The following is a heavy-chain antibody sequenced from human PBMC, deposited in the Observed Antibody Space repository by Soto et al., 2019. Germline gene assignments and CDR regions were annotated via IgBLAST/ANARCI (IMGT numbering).Heavy chain of an antibody. Sequence: SETLSLTCTVSGGSIAGYYWSWVRQPPGKGLEWIGYIYYSGTTNYNPSLTSRVTMSVDSSMNQFSLNLKAVTVADTGVYFCARDESSGSYPNYWGQGTLVTVSS. CDR2: IYYSGTT. V-gene: IGHV4-59*01. J-gene: IGHJ4*02. CDR3: ARDESSGSYPNY. CDR1: GGSIAGYY. D-gene: IGHD6-19*01.